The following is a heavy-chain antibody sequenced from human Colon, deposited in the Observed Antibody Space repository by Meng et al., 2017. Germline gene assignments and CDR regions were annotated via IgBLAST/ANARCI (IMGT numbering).Heavy chain of an antibody. Sequence: QVQLQESGPGLVRPSETLSLICAVSGASVSSGDYYWSWIRQPPGKGLEWIGYIYYSGSTYSNASLKSRVTISIDRSKNQFSLKLSSVTAADTAVYYCARDRKHYGERGWFDPWGQGTLVTVSS. CDR3: ARDRKHYGERGWFDP. J-gene: IGHJ5*02. CDR1: GASVSSGDYY. D-gene: IGHD4-17*01. CDR2: IYYSGST. V-gene: IGHV4-30-4*01.